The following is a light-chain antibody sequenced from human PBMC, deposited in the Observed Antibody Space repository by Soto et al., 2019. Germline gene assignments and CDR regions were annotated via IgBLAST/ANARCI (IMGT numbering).Light chain of an antibody. J-gene: IGKJ1*01. Sequence: DIQMTQSPSSLSASVGERINITCRASQDIRSYLNWYQQKPGKAPELLIYATSNLQSGVPPRFSASGSGTDFTLTISSLEPEDFATYYCQQGYSTQWTSGQGTKVDIK. CDR3: QQGYSTQWT. CDR2: ATS. V-gene: IGKV1-39*01. CDR1: QDIRSY.